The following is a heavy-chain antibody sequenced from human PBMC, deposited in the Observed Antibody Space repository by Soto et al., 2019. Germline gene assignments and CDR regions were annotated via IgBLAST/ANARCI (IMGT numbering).Heavy chain of an antibody. CDR2: IQHTGNT. D-gene: IGHD3-16*01. CDR3: AKDVSSRRWFDP. Sequence: SETLSLTCAVSGASIRSYHWSFLRQPTGKGLEWIGRIQHTGNTNYNPSLKSRVTMSADTSKNQISLKMTSVTAADTAVYFCAKDVSSRRWFDPWGQRVRVTVSS. V-gene: IGHV4-4*07. J-gene: IGHJ5*02. CDR1: GASIRSYH.